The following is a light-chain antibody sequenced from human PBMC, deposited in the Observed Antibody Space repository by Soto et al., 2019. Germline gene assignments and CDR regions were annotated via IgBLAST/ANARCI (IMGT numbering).Light chain of an antibody. CDR1: SNDVGNYNL. V-gene: IGLV2-23*02. CDR2: EVT. J-gene: IGLJ1*01. Sequence: QSALTQPASVSGSPGQSITISCTGTSNDVGNYNLISWYQQHPGKAPKLIIYEVTKRPSGISDRFSASKSGNTASLTVSGLQAEDEADYYCCSHAGSATYVFGSGTKLTVL. CDR3: CSHAGSATYV.